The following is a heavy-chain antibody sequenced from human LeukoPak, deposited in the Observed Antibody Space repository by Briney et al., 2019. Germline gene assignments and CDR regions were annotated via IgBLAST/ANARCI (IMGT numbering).Heavy chain of an antibody. CDR2: INHSGST. D-gene: IGHD2-2*01. CDR1: GVSFSGYY. CDR3: ARGEGYCSSTSCYPFDP. J-gene: IGHJ5*02. V-gene: IGHV4-34*01. Sequence: TSETLSLTCAVYGVSFSGYYWSWIRQPPGRGLEWIGEINHSGSTNYNPSLKSRVTISVDTSKNQFSLKLSSVTAADTAVYYCARGEGYCSSTSCYPFDPWGQGTLVTVSS.